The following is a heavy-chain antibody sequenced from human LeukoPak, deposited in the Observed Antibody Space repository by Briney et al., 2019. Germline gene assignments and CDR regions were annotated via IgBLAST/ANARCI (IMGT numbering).Heavy chain of an antibody. CDR1: GASISSSY. CDR2: IYYNGNT. J-gene: IGHJ3*02. V-gene: IGHV4-59*01. D-gene: IGHD3-22*01. CDR3: VRGNYDNRGYSNAFDI. Sequence: PSETLSLTCTVSGASISSSYWSWVRQPPGKRLEWIGFIYYNGNTNSNPSLKSRVTISADMSKNQFSLKLTSVTAADTAVYYCVRGNYDNRGYSNAFDIWGQGAMVTVSS.